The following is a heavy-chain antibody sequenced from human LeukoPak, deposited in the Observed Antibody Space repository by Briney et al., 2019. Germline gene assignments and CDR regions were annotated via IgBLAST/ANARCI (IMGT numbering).Heavy chain of an antibody. D-gene: IGHD5-18*01. CDR2: ISWNSGSI. J-gene: IGHJ4*02. CDR1: GFTFDDYA. CDR3: SKASIQEYYFDY. V-gene: IGHV3-9*01. Sequence: GGSLRLSCAASGFTFDDYAMHWVRQALGKGLEWVSGISWNSGSIGYADSVKSRFTISRDNAKNSLYLQMNSLRAEDTAFYYCSKASIQEYYFDYWGQGTLVTVSS.